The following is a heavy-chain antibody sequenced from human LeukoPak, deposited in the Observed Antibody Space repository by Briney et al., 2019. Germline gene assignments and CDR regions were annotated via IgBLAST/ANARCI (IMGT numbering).Heavy chain of an antibody. D-gene: IGHD5-18*01. CDR1: GYTFTGYY. CDR3: ARVDTAMRSSSLDY. V-gene: IGHV1-2*02. J-gene: IGHJ4*02. Sequence: ASVKVSCKASGYTFTGYYMHWVRQAPGQGLEWTGWINPNSGGTNYAQKFQGRVTMTRDTSISTAYMEPSRLRSDDTAVYYCARVDTAMRSSSLDYWGQGTLVTVSS. CDR2: INPNSGGT.